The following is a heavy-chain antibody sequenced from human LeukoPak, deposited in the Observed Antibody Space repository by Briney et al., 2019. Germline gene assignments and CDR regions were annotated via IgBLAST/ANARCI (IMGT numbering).Heavy chain of an antibody. D-gene: IGHD1-14*01. J-gene: IGHJ4*02. V-gene: IGHV3-48*04. CDR2: ISTGSSTI. CDR3: ARDLFNRRGPTDY. Sequence: SYISTGSSTIYYADSVQGRFTISRDNAKNSLYLQMNSLRAEDTAVYYCARDLFNRRGPTDYWGQGTLVTVSS.